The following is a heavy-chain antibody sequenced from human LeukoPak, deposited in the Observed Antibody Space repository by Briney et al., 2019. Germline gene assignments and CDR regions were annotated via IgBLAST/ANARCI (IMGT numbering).Heavy chain of an antibody. J-gene: IGHJ4*02. CDR3: ARRSYGSGPIDY. CDR1: GYTFTGYY. Sequence: ASVKVSCKASGYTFTGYYMHWVRQAPGQGLEWMGWINPNSGGTNYAQKFQGRVTTTRDTSISTAYMELSRLRSDDTAVYYCARRSYGSGPIDYWGQGTLVTVSS. CDR2: INPNSGGT. D-gene: IGHD3-10*01. V-gene: IGHV1-2*02.